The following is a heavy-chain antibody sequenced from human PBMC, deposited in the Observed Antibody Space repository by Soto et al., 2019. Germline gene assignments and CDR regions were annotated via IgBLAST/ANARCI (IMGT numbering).Heavy chain of an antibody. CDR2: IGTAGDT. V-gene: IGHV3-13*01. Sequence: GSLRLSCAASGFTFSSYDMHWVRQATGKGLEWVSAIGTAGDTYYPGSVKGRFTISRENAKNSLYLQMNSLRAGDTAVYYCARGKLEGYMDVWGKGTTVTVSS. CDR3: ARGKLEGYMDV. J-gene: IGHJ6*03. CDR1: GFTFSSYD.